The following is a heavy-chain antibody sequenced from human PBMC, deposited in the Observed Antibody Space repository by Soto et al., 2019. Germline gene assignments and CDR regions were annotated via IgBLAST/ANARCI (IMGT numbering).Heavy chain of an antibody. CDR3: TKSAQINSSGWHRD. Sequence: QVQLQESGPGLVKPSETLSLTCTVSGGSISGYYWSWIRQPPGKGLEWIGYIYYSGSTNYNPSLNGRDTASIDTSKNQFSLKPSSVTAADTAVYYGTKSAQINSSGWHRDWGQGTLVTVSS. CDR1: GGSISGYY. CDR2: IYYSGST. D-gene: IGHD6-19*01. V-gene: IGHV4-59*01. J-gene: IGHJ4*02.